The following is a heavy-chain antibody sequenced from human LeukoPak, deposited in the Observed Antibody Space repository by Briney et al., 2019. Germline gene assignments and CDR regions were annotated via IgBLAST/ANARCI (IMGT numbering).Heavy chain of an antibody. V-gene: IGHV4-34*01. J-gene: IGHJ3*02. CDR1: GGSFSGYY. Sequence: KPSETLSLTCAVYGGSFSGYYWSWIRQPPGKGLEWIGEIKHSGSTNYNPSLKSRVTISVDTSKNQFSLKVSSVTAADTAVYYCAGRSPVTERAFDIWGQGTKVTVPS. CDR2: IKHSGST. CDR3: AGRSPVTERAFDI. D-gene: IGHD4-17*01.